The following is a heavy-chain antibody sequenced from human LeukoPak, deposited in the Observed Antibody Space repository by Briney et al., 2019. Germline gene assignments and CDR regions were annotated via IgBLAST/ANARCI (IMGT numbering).Heavy chain of an antibody. Sequence: ASVKVSCKASGYTFTSYGITWVRQAPGQGLEWMGWISAYHGNTNNAQKLQGRVTMTTDTSTSTAFMELRSLRSDDTAVYYCARTPYYEGAEYFQHWGQGTLVTVSS. D-gene: IGHD3-22*01. CDR1: GYTFTSYG. J-gene: IGHJ1*01. CDR3: ARTPYYEGAEYFQH. V-gene: IGHV1-18*01. CDR2: ISAYHGNT.